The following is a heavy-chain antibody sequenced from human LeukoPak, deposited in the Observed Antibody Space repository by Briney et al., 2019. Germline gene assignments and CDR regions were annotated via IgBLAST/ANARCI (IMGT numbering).Heavy chain of an antibody. D-gene: IGHD3-16*02. J-gene: IGHJ4*02. CDR2: INPNSGGT. CDR3: ARDSSYDYVWGSYRWGFDY. V-gene: IGHV1-2*02. CDR1: GYTFTGYY. Sequence: ASVKVSCKASGYTFTGYYMHWVRQAPGQGLEWMGWINPNSGGTNYAQKFQGRVTMTRDTSISTAYMALSRLRSDDTAVYYCARDSSYDYVWGSYRWGFDYWGQGTLVTVSS.